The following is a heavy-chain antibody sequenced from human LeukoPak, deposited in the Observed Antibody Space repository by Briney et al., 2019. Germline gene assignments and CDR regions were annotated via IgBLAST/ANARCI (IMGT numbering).Heavy chain of an antibody. CDR3: ARGGTNYYYMDV. J-gene: IGHJ6*03. V-gene: IGHV3-23*01. CDR2: LSGSGDRT. Sequence: GGSLRLSCAASGFTFNSYAMSWVRQAPGKGLEWVSALSGSGDRTFYVDSVKGRFTVSRDNSKNTLYLQMDSLRVDDTALYYCARGGTNYYYMDVWGNGTTVTVSS. CDR1: GFTFNSYA.